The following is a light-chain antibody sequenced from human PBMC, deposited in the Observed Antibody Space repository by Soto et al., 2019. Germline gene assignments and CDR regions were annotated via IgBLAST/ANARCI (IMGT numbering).Light chain of an antibody. CDR2: EGN. Sequence: QSVLTQPASVSGSPGQSITISCTGTSNDVGSYDLVSWYQQHPGKAPKLTIFEGNKRPSWVSNRFSGSKSGNTASLTIAGLQPEDEADYYCCSYADVTTYVFGNGTKVTVL. V-gene: IGLV2-23*01. CDR3: CSYADVTTYV. CDR1: SNDVGSYDL. J-gene: IGLJ1*01.